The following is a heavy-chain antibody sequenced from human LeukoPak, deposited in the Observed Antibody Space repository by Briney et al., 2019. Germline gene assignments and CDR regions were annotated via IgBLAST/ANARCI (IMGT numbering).Heavy chain of an antibody. CDR2: IYNSGDT. V-gene: IGHV4-59*02. Sequence: PSETLSLTCTVSGGSVNTYYWSWIRQLPGKGLEWIGCIYNSGDTDYNPSLKSRVTISVDTSKNQFSLKLTSVTAADTAVYYCVRVSCSGGTCLSPDWGQGTLVTVSS. J-gene: IGHJ1*01. CDR1: GGSVNTYY. D-gene: IGHD2-15*01. CDR3: VRVSCSGGTCLSPD.